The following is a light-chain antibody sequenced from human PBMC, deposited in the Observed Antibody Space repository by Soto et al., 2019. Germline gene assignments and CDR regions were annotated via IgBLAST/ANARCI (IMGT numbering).Light chain of an antibody. V-gene: IGLV2-14*03. CDR3: SSYTASITYV. Sequence: QSALTQPASVSGSPGQSITISCSGTSSDVGGYNYVSWYQQHPGKAPKLVIYDVSDRPSGISNRFSGSKSGNTASLTISGLQSDDEADYYCSSYTASITYVFVTGTKVTVL. CDR2: DVS. CDR1: SSDVGGYNY. J-gene: IGLJ1*01.